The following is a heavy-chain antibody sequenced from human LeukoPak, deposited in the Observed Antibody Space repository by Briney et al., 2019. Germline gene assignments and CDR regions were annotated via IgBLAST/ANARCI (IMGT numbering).Heavy chain of an antibody. D-gene: IGHD1-26*01. J-gene: IGHJ4*02. Sequence: ASVKVSCKASGYTFTSYDINWVRQATGQGLEWMGWMNPNSGNTGYAQKFRGRVTITRNTSISTAYMELSSLRPEDTAVYYCARALSGSYHFYYFDYWGRGTLVTVSS. CDR2: MNPNSGNT. CDR3: ARALSGSYHFYYFDY. CDR1: GYTFTSYD. V-gene: IGHV1-8*03.